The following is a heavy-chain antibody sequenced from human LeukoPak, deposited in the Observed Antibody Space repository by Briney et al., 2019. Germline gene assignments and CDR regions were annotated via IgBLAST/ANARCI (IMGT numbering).Heavy chain of an antibody. CDR2: IIPIFGTA. J-gene: IGHJ4*02. D-gene: IGHD5-12*01. CDR1: GGTFSSYA. V-gene: IGHV1-69*13. Sequence: SVKVSCKASGGTFSSYAISWVRQAPGQGLEWMGGIIPIFGTANYAQKFQGRVTITADESTSTAYMELSSLRSEDTAAYYCARDGGYSGYDYYFDYWGQGTLVTVSS. CDR3: ARDGGYSGYDYYFDY.